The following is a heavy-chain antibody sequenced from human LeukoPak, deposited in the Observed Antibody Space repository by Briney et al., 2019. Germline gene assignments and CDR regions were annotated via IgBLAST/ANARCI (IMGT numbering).Heavy chain of an antibody. V-gene: IGHV1-69*13. Sequence: SVKDSCKASGGTFSSYAISWVRQAPGQGLEWMGGIIPIFGTANYAQKFQGRVTITADESTSTAYMELSSLRSEDTAVYYCARERLDKYYYYGMDVWGQGTTVTVSS. D-gene: IGHD1-1*01. J-gene: IGHJ6*02. CDR3: ARERLDKYYYYGMDV. CDR1: GGTFSSYA. CDR2: IIPIFGTA.